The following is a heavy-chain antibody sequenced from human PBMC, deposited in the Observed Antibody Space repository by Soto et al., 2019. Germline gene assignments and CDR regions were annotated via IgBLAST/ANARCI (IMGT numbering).Heavy chain of an antibody. CDR2: TYYRTRWYN. J-gene: IGHJ6*02. V-gene: IGHV6-1*01. CDR1: GDTVSRNRAA. D-gene: IGHD5-12*01. CDR3: AAATRGYLYYGLDV. Sequence: SQTLSLTCAISGDTVSRNRAAWNWIRQSPSRGLEWLGRTYYRTRWYNDYAVSVKGRITINPDPSRNQFYLQVNSVTSEDTAVYYCAAATRGYLYYGLDVWGQGTKVTVSS.